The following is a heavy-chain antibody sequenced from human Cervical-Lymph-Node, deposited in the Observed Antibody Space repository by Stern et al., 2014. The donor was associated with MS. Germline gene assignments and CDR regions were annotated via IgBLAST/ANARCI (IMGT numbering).Heavy chain of an antibody. CDR1: GYTFSIYY. Sequence: MQLVESGTEVRKSGASVRVSCRASGYTFSIYYMHWVRQAPGQGLERMGIINPGTGSTTYAQKFQDRVTMTNDTSTSTVYLEMSSLISEDTAVYYCARQNMIRGVTELDFWGQGTLVTVSS. V-gene: IGHV1-46*01. J-gene: IGHJ4*02. D-gene: IGHD3-10*01. CDR3: ARQNMIRGVTELDF. CDR2: INPGTGST.